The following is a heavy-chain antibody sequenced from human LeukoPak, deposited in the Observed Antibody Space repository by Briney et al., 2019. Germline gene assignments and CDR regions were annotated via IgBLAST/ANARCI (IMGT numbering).Heavy chain of an antibody. V-gene: IGHV3-74*03. CDR2: INSDGSST. D-gene: IGHD2-2*01. J-gene: IGHJ4*02. CDR1: GFTFSSYS. CDR3: ARDPATAYYFDY. Sequence: GGSLRLSCAASGFTFSSYSMNWVRQAPGKGLVWVSRINSDGSSTTYADSGKGRFTISRDNAQNTLYLQMNSLRAEDTAVYYCARDPATAYYFDYWGQGTLVTVSS.